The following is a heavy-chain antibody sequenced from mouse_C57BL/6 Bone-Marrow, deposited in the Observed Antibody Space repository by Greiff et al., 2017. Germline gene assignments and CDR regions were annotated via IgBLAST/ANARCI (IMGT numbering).Heavy chain of an antibody. V-gene: IGHV14-4*01. CDR1: GFNIKDDY. Sequence: EVQLQQSGAELVRPGASVKLSCTASGFNIKDDYMHWVKQRPEQGLEWIGWIDPENGDTEYASKFQGKATITADTSSNTAYLQLSSLTSEDTAVYYCTTYYSNYGYCDVWGTGTTVTVSA. CDR3: TTYYSNYGYCDV. CDR2: IDPENGDT. J-gene: IGHJ1*03. D-gene: IGHD2-5*01.